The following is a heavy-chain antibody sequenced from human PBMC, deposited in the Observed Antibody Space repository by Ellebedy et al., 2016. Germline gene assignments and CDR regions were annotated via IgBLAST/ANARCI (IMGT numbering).Heavy chain of an antibody. CDR2: IANDGSNK. CDR1: GFTFSTYG. V-gene: IGHV3-30*18. Sequence: GESLKISCGASGFTFSTYGMHWVRQAPGKGLEWVALIANDGSNKYYADSVKGRFTISRANSKNTLYLQMNSLRAEDTAVYYCAKEFRAAGGWRPLDSWGKGTLVTVSS. D-gene: IGHD6-19*01. J-gene: IGHJ4*02. CDR3: AKEFRAAGGWRPLDS.